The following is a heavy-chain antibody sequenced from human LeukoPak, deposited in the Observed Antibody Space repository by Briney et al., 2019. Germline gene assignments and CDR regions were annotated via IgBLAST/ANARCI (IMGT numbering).Heavy chain of an antibody. CDR3: AKDAPYCSGGSCYEVS. Sequence: GGSLRLSCAASGFDFSHYGMHWVRRAPGKGLEWVAFKQNDGSSTFYADSVKGRFTISRDNSKKMVFLQMNSLRAEDTAVYYCAKDAPYCSGGSCYEVSWGQGTLVTVSS. D-gene: IGHD2-15*01. V-gene: IGHV3-30*02. J-gene: IGHJ5*02. CDR2: KQNDGSST. CDR1: GFDFSHYG.